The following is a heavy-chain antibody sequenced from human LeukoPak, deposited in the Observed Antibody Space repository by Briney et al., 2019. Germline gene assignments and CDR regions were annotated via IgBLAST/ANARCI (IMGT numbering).Heavy chain of an antibody. D-gene: IGHD3-10*01. Sequence: SVKVSCKASGGTFSSYAISWVRQAPGQGLEWMGRIIPILGIANYAQKFQGRVTITADKSTSTAYMELSSLRSEDTAVYYCAREVYFTLVRGPFDYWGQGTLVTVSS. J-gene: IGHJ4*02. CDR2: IIPILGIA. CDR3: AREVYFTLVRGPFDY. V-gene: IGHV1-69*04. CDR1: GGTFSSYA.